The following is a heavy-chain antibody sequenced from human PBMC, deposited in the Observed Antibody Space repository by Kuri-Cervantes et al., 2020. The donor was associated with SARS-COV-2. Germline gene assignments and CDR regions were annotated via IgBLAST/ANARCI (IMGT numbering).Heavy chain of an antibody. CDR1: GFTVSSNY. CDR3: AKERTSGYSYGWNYYYYGMDV. Sequence: GESLKISCAASGFTVSSNYMSWVRQAPGKGLEWVSVIYSCGSTYYADSVKGRFTISRDNSKNTLYLQMNSLRAEDTAVYYCAKERTSGYSYGWNYYYYGMDVWGQGTTVTVSS. J-gene: IGHJ6*02. V-gene: IGHV3-66*03. CDR2: IYSCGST. D-gene: IGHD5-18*01.